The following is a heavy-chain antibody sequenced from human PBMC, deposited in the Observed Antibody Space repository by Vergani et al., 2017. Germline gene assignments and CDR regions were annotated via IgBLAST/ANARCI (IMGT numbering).Heavy chain of an antibody. CDR2: ISWNSGSV. J-gene: IGHJ3*02. CDR1: GFTFDDYA. V-gene: IGHV3-9*01. CDR3: AREANLRFLEWLLSDAFDI. Sequence: EVQLVESGGGLVQPGRSLRLSCAASGFTFDDYAMHWVRQAPGKGLEWVSGISWNSGSVAYAGSVKGRFTISRDNAKNSLYLQMNSLRAEDTALYYCAREANLRFLEWLLSDAFDIWGQGTMVTVSS. D-gene: IGHD3-3*01.